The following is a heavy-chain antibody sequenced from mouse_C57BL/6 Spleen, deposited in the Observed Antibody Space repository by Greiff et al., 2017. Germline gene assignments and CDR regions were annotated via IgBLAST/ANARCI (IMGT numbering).Heavy chain of an antibody. CDR2: IDPENGDT. Sequence: EVQLVESGAELVRPGASVKLSCTASGFNIKDDYMHWVKQRPEQGLEWIGWIDPENGDTEYASKFQGKATITADTSSNTAYLQLSSLTSEDTAVYYCTVTQLDPFDYWGQGTTLTVSS. D-gene: IGHD3-1*01. V-gene: IGHV14-4*01. J-gene: IGHJ2*01. CDR1: GFNIKDDY. CDR3: TVTQLDPFDY.